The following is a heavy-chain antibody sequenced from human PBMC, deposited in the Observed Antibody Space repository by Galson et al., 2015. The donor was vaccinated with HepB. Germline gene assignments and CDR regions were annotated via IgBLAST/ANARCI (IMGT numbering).Heavy chain of an antibody. Sequence: FLRLSCAASGFTFSRYSMNWFPQAPGKGLEWVSYISSSSSTICYADSVKGRFTIPRDNPKNSLYLQMNSLRDEDTAVYYCARGYYSSGWYGLGYWGQGTLVTVSS. D-gene: IGHD6-19*01. CDR1: GFTFSRYS. J-gene: IGHJ4*02. CDR3: ARGYYSSGWYGLGY. CDR2: ISSSSSTI. V-gene: IGHV3-48*02.